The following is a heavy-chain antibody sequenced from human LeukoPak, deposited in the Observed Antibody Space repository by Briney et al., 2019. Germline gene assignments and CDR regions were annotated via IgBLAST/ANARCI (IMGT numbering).Heavy chain of an antibody. Sequence: PSETLSLTCAVYGGSFSAYYWSWIRQPPGKGLEWIGQINHSGSTNYNPSLKSRVTISVDTSKNQFSLKLRSVTAADTAVYYCARQEPYLGADYWGQGTLVTVSS. J-gene: IGHJ4*02. D-gene: IGHD7-27*01. CDR3: ARQEPYLGADY. CDR1: GGSFSAYY. V-gene: IGHV4-34*01. CDR2: INHSGST.